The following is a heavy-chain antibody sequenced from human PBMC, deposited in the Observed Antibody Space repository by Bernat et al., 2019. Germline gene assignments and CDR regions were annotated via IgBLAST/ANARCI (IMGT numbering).Heavy chain of an antibody. V-gene: IGHV3-21*01. Sequence: EVQLVESGGGLVQPGGSLRLSCAASGLTFSSYWMHWVRQAPGKGLEWVSSISSSSSYIYYADSVKGRFTISRDNAKNSLYLQMNSLRAEDTAVYYCASSTRKAIYYFDYWGQGTLVTVSS. CDR1: GLTFSSYW. J-gene: IGHJ4*02. CDR2: ISSSSSYI. CDR3: ASSTRKAIYYFDY. D-gene: IGHD3-3*01.